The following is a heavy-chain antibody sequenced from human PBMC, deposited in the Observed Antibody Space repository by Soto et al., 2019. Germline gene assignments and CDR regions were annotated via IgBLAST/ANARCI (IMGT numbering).Heavy chain of an antibody. J-gene: IGHJ6*02. D-gene: IGHD5-12*01. V-gene: IGHV3-30-3*01. CDR1: GFTFSSHA. Sequence: LRLSCAASGFTFSSHAMHWVRQAPGKGLEWVAVISYDGSNKYYADSVKGRFTISRDNSKNTLYLQMNSLRAEDTAVYYCARDLLRSSGVATISHYYYYGMDVWGQGTTVTVSS. CDR2: ISYDGSNK. CDR3: ARDLLRSSGVATISHYYYYGMDV.